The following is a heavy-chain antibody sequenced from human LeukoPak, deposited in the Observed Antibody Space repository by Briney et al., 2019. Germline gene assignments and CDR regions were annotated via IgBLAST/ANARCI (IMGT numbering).Heavy chain of an antibody. D-gene: IGHD6-19*01. V-gene: IGHV1-2*02. Sequence: GASVTVSCKASGYTFIGYYMHWVRQAPGQGLEWMGWINPNSGGTNYAQKFQGRVTMTRDTSISTAYMELSRLRSDDTAVYYCARETLDGAVAYDYWGQGTLVTVSS. CDR3: ARETLDGAVAYDY. J-gene: IGHJ4*02. CDR2: INPNSGGT. CDR1: GYTFIGYY.